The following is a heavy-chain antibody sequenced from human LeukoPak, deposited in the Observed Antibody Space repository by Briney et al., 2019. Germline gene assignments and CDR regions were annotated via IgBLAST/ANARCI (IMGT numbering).Heavy chain of an antibody. CDR2: IYHSGST. CDR3: ARGWFGELQVPSHYFDY. V-gene: IGHV4-30-2*01. J-gene: IGHJ4*02. D-gene: IGHD3-10*01. Sequence: SETLSLTCAVSGGSISSGGYSWSWIRQPPGKGLEWIGYIYHSGSTYCNPSLKSRVTISVDRSKNQFSLKLSSVTAADAAVYYCARGWFGELQVPSHYFDYWGQGTLVTVSS. CDR1: GGSISSGGYS.